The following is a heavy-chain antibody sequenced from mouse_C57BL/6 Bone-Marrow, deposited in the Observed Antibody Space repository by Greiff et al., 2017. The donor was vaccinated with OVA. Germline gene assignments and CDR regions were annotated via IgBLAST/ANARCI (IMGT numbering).Heavy chain of an antibody. Sequence: VQLQQPGAELVMPGASVKLSCKASGYTFTSYWMHWVKQRPGQGLEWIGEIDPSDSYTNYNHKFKGKSTLTVDKSSSTAYMQLSSLTSEDSAVYYCAREDGNWFAYWGQGTLVTVSA. V-gene: IGHV1-69*01. CDR1: GYTFTSYW. D-gene: IGHD2-1*01. CDR3: AREDGNWFAY. J-gene: IGHJ3*01. CDR2: IDPSDSYT.